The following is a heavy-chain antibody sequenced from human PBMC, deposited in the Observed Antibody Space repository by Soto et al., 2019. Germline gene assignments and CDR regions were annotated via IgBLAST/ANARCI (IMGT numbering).Heavy chain of an antibody. J-gene: IGHJ5*01. Sequence: LRLSCEASCFMFGTSVMHWVRQAPGKGLEWVSGIWLDGSERYYSDSVKGRFTISRDNSKNTLFLQMNSLRVEDTAVYFCARDASGTTSFLASWGQGTLVTVSS. D-gene: IGHD1-1*01. CDR3: ARDASGTTSFLAS. CDR2: IWLDGSER. CDR1: CFMFGTSV. V-gene: IGHV3-33*01.